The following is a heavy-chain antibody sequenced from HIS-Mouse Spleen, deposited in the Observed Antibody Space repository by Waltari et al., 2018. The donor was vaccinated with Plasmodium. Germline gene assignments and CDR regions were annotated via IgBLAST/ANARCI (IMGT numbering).Heavy chain of an antibody. V-gene: IGHV4-34*01. J-gene: IGHJ2*01. CDR3: ARGLRGHYWYFDL. Sequence: QVQLPQWGAGLLKPSETMSLTCAVYGRSFSGYYWNWFRQPPGKGLEWIGEINHSGSTNYNPSLKSRVTISVDTSKNQFSLKLSSVTAAYTAVYYCARGLRGHYWYFDLWGRGTLVTVSS. CDR2: INHSGST. D-gene: IGHD3-10*01. CDR1: GRSFSGYY.